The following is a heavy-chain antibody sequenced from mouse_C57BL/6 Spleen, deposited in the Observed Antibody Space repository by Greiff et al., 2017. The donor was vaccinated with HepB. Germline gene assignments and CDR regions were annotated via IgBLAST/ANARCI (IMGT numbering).Heavy chain of an antibody. J-gene: IGHJ1*03. CDR3: ARDRGGNYWYFDD. Sequence: DVQLVESGGGLVKPGGSLKLSCAASGFTFSSYAMSWVRQTPEKRLEWVATISDGGSYTYYPDNVKGRITISSDNAKNILYLQMSHLKSEDTAMYYCARDRGGNYWYFDDWGTGTTVTVSS. CDR2: ISDGGSYT. V-gene: IGHV5-4*01. CDR1: GFTFSSYA.